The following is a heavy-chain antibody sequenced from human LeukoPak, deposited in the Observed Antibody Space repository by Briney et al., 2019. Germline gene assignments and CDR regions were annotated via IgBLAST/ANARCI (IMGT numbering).Heavy chain of an antibody. J-gene: IGHJ4*02. D-gene: IGHD3-10*02. Sequence: GESLRLSCTASGFTFSSYPVSWVRQAPGKGLEWVSAISASATAYYSDSVKGRFTISRDNSKNTLYLQMTSLRAEDTAVYYCAKRGVREFDSWGQGTLVTVSS. V-gene: IGHV3-23*01. CDR3: AKRGVREFDS. CDR1: GFTFSSYP. CDR2: ISASATA.